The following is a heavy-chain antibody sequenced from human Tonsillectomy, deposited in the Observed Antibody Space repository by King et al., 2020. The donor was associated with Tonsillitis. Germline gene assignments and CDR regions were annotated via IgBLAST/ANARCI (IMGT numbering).Heavy chain of an antibody. CDR2: ISGRSDTI. CDR1: GFTFSSYE. V-gene: IGHV3-48*03. D-gene: IGHD6-13*01. Sequence: VQLVESGGGLVQPGGSLRLSCAASGFTFSSYELNWVRQAPGKGLEWLSYISGRSDTIYYADSVKGRFPISRDNAKNSLYLQMNSLRAEDTAVYYCARMGYSSSWYGGYFDYWGQGILVTVSS. J-gene: IGHJ4*02. CDR3: ARMGYSSSWYGGYFDY.